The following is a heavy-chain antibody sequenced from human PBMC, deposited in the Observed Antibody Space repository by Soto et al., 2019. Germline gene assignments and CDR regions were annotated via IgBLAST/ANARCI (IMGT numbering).Heavy chain of an antibody. CDR3: ARHSCGDLDVYYFDY. V-gene: IGHV4-59*08. Sequence: PSETLSLTFTVSGCAISNYYWSWIRQPPGKGLEWIGYIYFSGTTNYNPSLRSRVTISVDTSKNQFSLKLSSVTAADTAVYYCARHSCGDLDVYYFDYWGQGTLVTFSS. D-gene: IGHD4-17*01. CDR2: IYFSGTT. CDR1: GCAISNYY. J-gene: IGHJ4*02.